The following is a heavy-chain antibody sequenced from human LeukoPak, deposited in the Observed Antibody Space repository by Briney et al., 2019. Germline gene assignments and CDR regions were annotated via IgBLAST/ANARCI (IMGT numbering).Heavy chain of an antibody. V-gene: IGHV3-23*01. Sequence: GGSLRLSCAASGFTFSSYAMSWVRQAPGKGLEWVSAISGSGGSTYYADSVKGRFTISRDNSKNTLYLQMNSLRAEDTAVYYCAKILGYCSGGSCYGDDAFDIWGQGTMVTVFS. CDR1: GFTFSSYA. CDR3: AKILGYCSGGSCYGDDAFDI. J-gene: IGHJ3*02. CDR2: ISGSGGST. D-gene: IGHD2-15*01.